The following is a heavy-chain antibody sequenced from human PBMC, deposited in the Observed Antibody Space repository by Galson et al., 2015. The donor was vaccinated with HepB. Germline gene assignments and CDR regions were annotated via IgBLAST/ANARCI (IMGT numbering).Heavy chain of an antibody. J-gene: IGHJ4*02. V-gene: IGHV3-21*01. CDR2: ISSSSRFR. D-gene: IGHD4/OR15-4a*01. Sequence: SLRLSCAASGIPFSDSSMNWVRQAPGKGLEWVSFISSSSRFRYYADSVKGRFTISRDNANNSLYLQMNSLRAEDTAVYFCARDADYGSPTDPPPQDYWGQGVLVTVSS. CDR3: ARDADYGSPTDPPPQDY. CDR1: GIPFSDSS.